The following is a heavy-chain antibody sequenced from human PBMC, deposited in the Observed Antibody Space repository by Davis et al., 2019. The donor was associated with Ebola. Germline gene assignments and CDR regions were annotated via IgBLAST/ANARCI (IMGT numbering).Heavy chain of an antibody. J-gene: IGHJ3*02. Sequence: AASVKVSCKASGGTFSTYGINWLRQAPGQGLEGMGMINPNDGRTIYAQKFQGRVTVTRDTSTTTVYMDLSSLRSEDTALYYCTTPGGQDSGYDVFDIWGQGTMVTVSS. D-gene: IGHD5-12*01. CDR1: GGTFSTYG. CDR3: TTPGGQDSGYDVFDI. CDR2: INPNDGRT. V-gene: IGHV1-46*03.